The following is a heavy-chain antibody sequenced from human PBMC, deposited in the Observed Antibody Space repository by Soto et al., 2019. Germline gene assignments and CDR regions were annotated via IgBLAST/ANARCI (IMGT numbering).Heavy chain of an antibody. V-gene: IGHV1-3*01. D-gene: IGHD3-10*01. J-gene: IGHJ6*02. CDR1: GYTFISYV. CDR2: INAGNGNT. CDR3: ARDLAYGSEDYYYYGMNV. Sequence: QVQLVQSGAEVKKPGASVKVSCKASGYTFISYVIHWVRQAPGQRLEWMGWINAGNGNTAYSQKVQGRVTITRDTAASTANMELSSLRGYDSAVYYSARDLAYGSEDYYYYGMNVCGRGTTVTVSS.